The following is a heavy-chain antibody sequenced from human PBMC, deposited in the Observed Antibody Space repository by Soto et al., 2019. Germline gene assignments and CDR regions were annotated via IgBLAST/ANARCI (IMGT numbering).Heavy chain of an antibody. Sequence: ETLSLTCTVSGGSISSSSYYWGWIRQPPGKGLEWIGSIYYSGSTYYNPSLKSRVTISVDTSKNQFSLKLSSVTAADTAVYYCARVAEDDYVWGSYRNYYYYGMDVWAKGPPSPSP. V-gene: IGHV4-39*01. J-gene: IGHJ6*02. CDR1: GGSISSSSYY. CDR3: ARVAEDDYVWGSYRNYYYYGMDV. D-gene: IGHD3-16*02. CDR2: IYYSGST.